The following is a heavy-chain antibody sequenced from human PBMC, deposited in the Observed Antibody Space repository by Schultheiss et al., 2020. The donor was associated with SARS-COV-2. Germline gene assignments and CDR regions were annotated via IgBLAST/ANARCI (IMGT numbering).Heavy chain of an antibody. D-gene: IGHD2-2*01. Sequence: GGSLRLSCAASGFTFNSYAMSWVRQAPGQGLEWVSAIGPSGAGTYYADSVKGRFTISRDNSKNTLYLQMNSLRAEDTAVYYCAKDEDDIVVVPAAIPFDPWGQGTLVTVSS. CDR2: IGPSGAGT. CDR1: GFTFNSYA. J-gene: IGHJ5*02. CDR3: AKDEDDIVVVPAAIPFDP. V-gene: IGHV3-23*01.